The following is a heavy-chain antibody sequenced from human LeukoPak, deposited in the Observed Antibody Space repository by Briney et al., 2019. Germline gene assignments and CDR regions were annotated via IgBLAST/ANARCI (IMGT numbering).Heavy chain of an antibody. J-gene: IGHJ4*02. CDR3: ARHGTPLRYGSGNYYKGAPFDY. V-gene: IGHV4-61*02. D-gene: IGHD3-10*01. Sequence: SETLSLTCTVSGGSISSGSYYWSWIRQPAGKGLEWIGRFYTSGSTNYNPSLKSRVTISVDTSKNQFSLKLSSVTAADTAVYYCARHGTPLRYGSGNYYKGAPFDYWGQGTLVTVSS. CDR1: GGSISSGSYY. CDR2: FYTSGST.